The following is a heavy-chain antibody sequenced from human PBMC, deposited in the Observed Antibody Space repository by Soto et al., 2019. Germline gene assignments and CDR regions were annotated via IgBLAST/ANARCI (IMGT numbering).Heavy chain of an antibody. CDR3: ARVEWAYYYDSSGYYTSWFDP. Sequence: SETLSLTCTVSGGSISSYYWSWIRQPPGKGLEWIGYIYYSGSTNYNPSLKSRVTISVDTSKNQFSLKLSSVTAADTAVYYCARVEWAYYYDSSGYYTSWFDPWGQGTLVTVSS. CDR2: IYYSGST. CDR1: GGSISSYY. J-gene: IGHJ5*02. V-gene: IGHV4-59*01. D-gene: IGHD3-22*01.